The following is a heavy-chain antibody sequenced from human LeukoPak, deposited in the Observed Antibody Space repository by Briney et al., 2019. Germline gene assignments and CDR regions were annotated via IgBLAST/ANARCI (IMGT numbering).Heavy chain of an antibody. CDR3: ARVWFGESTYYFDY. J-gene: IGHJ4*02. V-gene: IGHV1-69*13. D-gene: IGHD3-10*01. CDR2: IIPIFGTA. CDR1: GGTFSSYA. Sequence: ASVKVSCKASGGTFSSYAISWVRQAPGQGLEWMGGIIPIFGTANYAQKFQGRVTITADESTSTAYVELSSLRSEDTAVYYCARVWFGESTYYFDYWGQGTLVTVSS.